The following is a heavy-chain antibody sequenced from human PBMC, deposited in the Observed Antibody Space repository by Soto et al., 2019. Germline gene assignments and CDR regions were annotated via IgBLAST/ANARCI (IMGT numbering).Heavy chain of an antibody. CDR3: VRGEGGWETY. Sequence: PGGSLRLSCAASGFTFSSYALSWVRQAPGKGLEWVSGISGSGDSTYYADSVKGRFTISRDNSKNTLYLQMNTLRAGDTAVYYCVRGEGGWETYWGQGTLVTVSS. J-gene: IGHJ4*02. D-gene: IGHD6-19*01. CDR2: ISGSGDST. V-gene: IGHV3-23*01. CDR1: GFTFSSYA.